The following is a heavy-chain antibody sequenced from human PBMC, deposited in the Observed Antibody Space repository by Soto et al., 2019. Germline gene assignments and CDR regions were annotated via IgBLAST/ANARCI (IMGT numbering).Heavy chain of an antibody. J-gene: IGHJ5*02. V-gene: IGHV4-31*03. D-gene: IGHD3-22*01. CDR2: IYYSGST. Sequence: SETLSLTCTVSGGSISSGGYYWSWIRQHPGKGLEWIGYIYYSGSTYYNPSLKSRVTISVDTSKNQFSLKLSSVTAADTAVYYCARDAVYYDSSGYPHWFDPWGQGTLVTVSS. CDR3: ARDAVYYDSSGYPHWFDP. CDR1: GGSISSGGYY.